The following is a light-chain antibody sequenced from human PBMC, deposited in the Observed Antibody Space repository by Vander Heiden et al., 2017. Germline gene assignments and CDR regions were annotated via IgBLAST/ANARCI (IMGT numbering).Light chain of an antibody. V-gene: IGKV4-1*01. CDR3: QQYYSTPRT. Sequence: IVMTQSPDSLAVSLGERATINCKSSQSVLYSSNNKNYLAGYQQKPGQPPKLLIYWATTRESGVPDRFSGSGSGTDFTLTISSLQAEDVAVYYCQQYYSTPRTFGQGTKVEIK. J-gene: IGKJ1*01. CDR1: QSVLYSSNNKNY. CDR2: WAT.